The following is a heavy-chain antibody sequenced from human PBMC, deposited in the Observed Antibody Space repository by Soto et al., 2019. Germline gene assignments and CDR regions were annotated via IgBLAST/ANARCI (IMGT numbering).Heavy chain of an antibody. D-gene: IGHD2-2*01. V-gene: IGHV3-30-3*01. Sequence: SGGSLRLSCAASGFIFTSYAMHWVRKAQGTGLEWVAVISYDGSHKLYADSVKGRFTISRDNSNNMVYLEVDSLRSEDTAVYFCARDFKARFSSSTYYGMDVWGQGTTVTAP. CDR2: ISYDGSHK. J-gene: IGHJ6*02. CDR3: ARDFKARFSSSTYYGMDV. CDR1: GFIFTSYA.